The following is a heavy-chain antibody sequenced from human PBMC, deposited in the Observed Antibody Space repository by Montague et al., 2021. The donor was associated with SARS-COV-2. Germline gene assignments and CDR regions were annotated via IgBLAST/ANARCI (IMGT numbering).Heavy chain of an antibody. CDR3: AGGDGSGSYSS. Sequence: SETLSLTCTVSGGSITSYYWSWIRQPGRKGLGCIGLIYTSGSTNXNPSLKSRVTMSVDTSRKQFSLKLTSVTAADTAVYYCAGGDGSGSYSSWGQGTLVTVSS. CDR1: GGSITSYY. CDR2: IYTSGST. J-gene: IGHJ4*02. D-gene: IGHD3-10*01. V-gene: IGHV4-4*07.